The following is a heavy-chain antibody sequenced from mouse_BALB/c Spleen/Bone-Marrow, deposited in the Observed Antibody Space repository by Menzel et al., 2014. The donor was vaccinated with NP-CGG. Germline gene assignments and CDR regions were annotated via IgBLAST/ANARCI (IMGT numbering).Heavy chain of an antibody. CDR1: GYSFTGYT. J-gene: IGHJ3*01. CDR2: INPYNGGT. D-gene: IGHD2-14*01. V-gene: IGHV1-18*01. CDR3: ARGGYDPAWFAY. Sequence: EVKLVESGPELVKPGASMKISCKASGYSFTGYTMNWVKQSHGKNLEWIGLINPYNGGTSYSQKFKGKATLTVDKSSSTAYMELLGLASEDSAVYYCARGGYDPAWFAYWGQGTLVTVSA.